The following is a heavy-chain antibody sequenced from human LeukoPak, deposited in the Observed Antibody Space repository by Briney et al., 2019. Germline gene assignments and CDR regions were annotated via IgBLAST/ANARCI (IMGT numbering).Heavy chain of an antibody. J-gene: IGHJ5*02. D-gene: IGHD6-19*01. V-gene: IGHV3-23*01. Sequence: GGSLRLSCAASGFTFSSYAMSWVRQAPGKGLEWVSAISGSGGSTYYADSVKGRFTISRDNPKNTLYLQMNSLRAEDTAVYYCAKHPVAGTSTPWFDPWGQGTLVTVSS. CDR1: GFTFSSYA. CDR3: AKHPVAGTSTPWFDP. CDR2: ISGSGGST.